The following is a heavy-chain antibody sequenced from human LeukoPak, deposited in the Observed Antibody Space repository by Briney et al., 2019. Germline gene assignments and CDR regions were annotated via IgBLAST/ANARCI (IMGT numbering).Heavy chain of an antibody. CDR3: AKGEIRYFDWLHQDGTLFDY. J-gene: IGHJ4*02. Sequence: ASVKVSCKASGYTFTSYYMHWVRQAPGQGLEWMGIINPSGGSTSYAQKFQGRVTMTRDTSTSTVYMELSSLRSEDTAVYYCAKGEIRYFDWLHQDGTLFDYWGQGTLVTVSS. D-gene: IGHD3-9*01. CDR1: GYTFTSYY. CDR2: INPSGGST. V-gene: IGHV1-46*01.